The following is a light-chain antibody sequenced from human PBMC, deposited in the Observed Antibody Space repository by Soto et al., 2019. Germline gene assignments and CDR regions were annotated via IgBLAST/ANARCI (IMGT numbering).Light chain of an antibody. J-gene: IGKJ1*01. CDR2: KAS. V-gene: IGKV1-5*03. CDR1: LSISSW. CDR3: QRYNSYWT. Sequence: DLPMTQSPSTLSASVGDRVTIACRASLSISSWLAWYQQKPGKAPKLLIYKASSLESGVPSRFGGSGSGTEFYLTISSLRPDDFATYYCQRYNSYWTFGQGTKVDSK.